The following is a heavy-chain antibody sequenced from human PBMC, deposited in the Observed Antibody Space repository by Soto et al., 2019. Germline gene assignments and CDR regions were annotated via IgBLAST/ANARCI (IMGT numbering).Heavy chain of an antibody. V-gene: IGHV3-23*01. Sequence: GGSLRVSCAASGFTFSSYARSWVRQAPGKGLEWVSAISGSGGSTYYADSVKGRFTISRDNSKNTLYLQMNSLRAEDTAVYYCAKVEGLHIVVVTPRWFDPWGQGTLVTVSS. CDR3: AKVEGLHIVVVTPRWFDP. CDR2: ISGSGGST. CDR1: GFTFSSYA. D-gene: IGHD2-21*02. J-gene: IGHJ5*02.